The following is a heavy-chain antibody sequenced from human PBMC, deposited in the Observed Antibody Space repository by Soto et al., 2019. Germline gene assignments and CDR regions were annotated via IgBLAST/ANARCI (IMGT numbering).Heavy chain of an antibody. Sequence: QVQLVESGGGVVQPGRSLRLSCAASGFTFSSYAMHWVRQAPGKGLEWVAVISYDGSNKYYADSVKGRFTISRDNSKNTLYLQMNSLRAEDTGVYYCAIGVDYWGQGTLVTVSS. J-gene: IGHJ4*02. V-gene: IGHV3-30-3*01. CDR3: AIGVDY. CDR1: GFTFSSYA. CDR2: ISYDGSNK.